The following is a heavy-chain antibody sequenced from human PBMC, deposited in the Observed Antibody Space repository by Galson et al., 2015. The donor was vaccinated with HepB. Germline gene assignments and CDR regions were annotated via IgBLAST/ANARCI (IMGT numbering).Heavy chain of an antibody. Sequence: SLRLSCAASGFTFSSYSMNWVRQAPGKGLEWVSSISSNSSYIYYADSLKGRFTISRDNAKHSLYLQMNSLRAEDTAVYFCARAFSSGWADFWGQGTLVTVSS. CDR3: ARAFSSGWADF. J-gene: IGHJ4*02. V-gene: IGHV3-21*01. D-gene: IGHD6-19*01. CDR1: GFTFSSYS. CDR2: ISSNSSYI.